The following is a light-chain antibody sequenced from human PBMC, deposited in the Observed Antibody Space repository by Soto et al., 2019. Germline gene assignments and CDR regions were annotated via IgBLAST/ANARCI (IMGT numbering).Light chain of an antibody. CDR2: QVS. CDR1: SSDVGGYTY. V-gene: IGLV2-14*01. CDR3: SSYTNSNTRV. Sequence: QCALTQPASVSGSPGQSITISCTGTSSDVGGYTYVSWYQQHPGKAPKLMIYQVSNRPSGVSNRFSGSKSGNTASLTISGLQTEDEADYYCSSYTNSNTRVFGGGTQLTVL. J-gene: IGLJ3*02.